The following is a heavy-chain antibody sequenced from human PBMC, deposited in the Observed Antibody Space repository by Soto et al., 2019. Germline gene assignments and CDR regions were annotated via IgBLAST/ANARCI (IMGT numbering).Heavy chain of an antibody. CDR2: IKSKTDGGTT. D-gene: IGHD3-22*01. J-gene: IGHJ4*02. CDR1: GFTFNNAW. V-gene: IGHV3-15*01. CDR3: TTAENYYDSSSFDY. Sequence: PGGSLRLSCVASGFTFNNAWMNWVRQAPGKGLEWVGRIKSKTDGGTTDYAALVKGRFTISRDDSKTTLYLQINGLKTEDTAVYYCTTAENYYDSSSFDYWGQGTLVTVSS.